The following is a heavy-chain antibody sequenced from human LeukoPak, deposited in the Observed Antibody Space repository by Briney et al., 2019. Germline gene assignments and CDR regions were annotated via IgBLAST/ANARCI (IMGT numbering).Heavy chain of an antibody. V-gene: IGHV4-59*01. CDR2: IYYSGST. J-gene: IGHJ4*02. CDR3: ARGARGYSYGHFDY. CDR1: GGSISSYY. Sequence: KSSETLSLTCTVSGGSISSYYWSWIRQPPGKGLEWIGYIYYSGSTNYNPSLKSRVTISVDTSKNQFSLKLSSMTAADTAVYYCARGARGYSYGHFDYWGQGTLVTVSS. D-gene: IGHD5-18*01.